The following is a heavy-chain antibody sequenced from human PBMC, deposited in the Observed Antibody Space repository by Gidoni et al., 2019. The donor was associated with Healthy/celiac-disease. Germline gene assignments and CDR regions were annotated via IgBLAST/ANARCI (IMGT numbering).Heavy chain of an antibody. CDR1: GLPLSSYA. V-gene: IGHV3-23*01. Sequence: EGQLLVSGGGLLQPAESLRLTCAASGLPLSSYALSWVRQAHGKGQEWVAAISASGGRTYYADSVKGRFTNSRDNAKNTLYLQMTSLRAEDTAVYYCAKPISGCYKLFDYWGQGTLVTVSS. D-gene: IGHD1-26*01. J-gene: IGHJ4*02. CDR3: AKPISGCYKLFDY. CDR2: ISASGGRT.